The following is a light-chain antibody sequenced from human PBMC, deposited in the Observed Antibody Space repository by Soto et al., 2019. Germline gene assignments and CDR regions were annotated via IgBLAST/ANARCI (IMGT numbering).Light chain of an antibody. CDR2: DVS. CDR1: SSDVGGYNY. V-gene: IGLV2-14*01. CDR3: SSYTSSSTRNV. J-gene: IGLJ1*01. Sequence: QSALTQPASVSGSPGQSITISCTGTSSDVGGYNYVSWYQRHPGKAPKLMIYDVSNRPSGVSNRFSGSKSGNTASLTISGLQAEDEADYYCSSYTSSSTRNVFGTGTKVTVL.